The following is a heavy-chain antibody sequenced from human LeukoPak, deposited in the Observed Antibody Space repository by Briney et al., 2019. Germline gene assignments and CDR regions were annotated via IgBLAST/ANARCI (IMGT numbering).Heavy chain of an antibody. CDR2: IYYSGST. Sequence: SETLSLTCTVSGGSISSSSYYWGWIRQPPGKGLEWIGTIYYSGSTYYNPSPKSRVTISVDTSKNQFSLKLSSVTAADTAVYYCAREAYSSSLGGWFDPWGQGTLVIVSS. J-gene: IGHJ5*02. D-gene: IGHD6-13*01. V-gene: IGHV4-39*07. CDR3: AREAYSSSLGGWFDP. CDR1: GGSISSSSYY.